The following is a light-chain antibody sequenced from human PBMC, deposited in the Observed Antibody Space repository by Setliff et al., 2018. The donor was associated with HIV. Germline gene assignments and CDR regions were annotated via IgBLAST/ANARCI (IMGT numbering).Light chain of an antibody. CDR2: DVS. V-gene: IGLV2-14*03. J-gene: IGLJ1*01. CDR3: CSYTSSLTYV. Sequence: QSVLAQPASVSGSPGQSITISCSGTSSDVGSYNFVSWYQQHPGKAPQLIIYDVSQRPSGVSSRFSGSKSGNTASLTISGLQAEDQGDYYCCSYTSSLTYVFGTGTKVTVL. CDR1: SSDVGSYNF.